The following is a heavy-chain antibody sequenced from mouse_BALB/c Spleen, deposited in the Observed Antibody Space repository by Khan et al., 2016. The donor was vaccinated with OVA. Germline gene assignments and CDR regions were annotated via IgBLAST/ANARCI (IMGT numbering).Heavy chain of an antibody. J-gene: IGHJ4*01. Sequence: QVQLKESGPGLVAPSQSLSITCTVSGFSLTSYGVNWVRQPPGKGLKWLGVIWGDGSTNYHSTLMSRLSISKDNSQSQVFLKLSSLQTDDTATYYCAKWGTANYYALDYWGQGTSVTVSS. V-gene: IGHV2-3*01. CDR1: GFSLTSYG. D-gene: IGHD1-2*01. CDR3: AKWGTANYYALDY. CDR2: IWGDGST.